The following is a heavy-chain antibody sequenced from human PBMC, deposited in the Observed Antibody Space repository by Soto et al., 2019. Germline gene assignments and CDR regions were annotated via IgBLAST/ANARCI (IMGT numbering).Heavy chain of an antibody. J-gene: IGHJ4*02. Sequence: QVQLVQSGAEVKEPGASVKVSCKVSGYTLADLSIHWVRQAPGKGLEWMGGFDPEEDETSYAQKFQGRITMTEDTFTDTAYMELSSLTSEDTAVYYCGTDPEGVISSRPHWGQGTLVTVSS. CDR1: GYTLADLS. CDR2: FDPEEDET. CDR3: GTDPEGVISSRPH. V-gene: IGHV1-24*01. D-gene: IGHD3-16*02.